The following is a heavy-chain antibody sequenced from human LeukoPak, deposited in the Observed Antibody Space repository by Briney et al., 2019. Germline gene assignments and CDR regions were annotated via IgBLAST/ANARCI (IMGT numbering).Heavy chain of an antibody. CDR2: IYTRGST. J-gene: IGHJ6*03. CDR3: ARGRVSSSTWYSTYYYYFYMDV. D-gene: IGHD4-11*01. V-gene: IGHV4-4*07. CDR1: GGSISSYY. Sequence: SETLSLTCTVSGGSISSYYWSWIRQPAGKGLEWIGRIYTRGSTNYNPSLKSRVTMSVDTSKNQFSLKLSSVTAADTAVYFCARGRVSSSTWYSTYYYYFYMDVWGKGTTVTVSS.